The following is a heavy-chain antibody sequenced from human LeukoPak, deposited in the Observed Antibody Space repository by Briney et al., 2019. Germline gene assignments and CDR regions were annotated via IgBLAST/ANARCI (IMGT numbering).Heavy chain of an antibody. CDR2: ISSSSSYI. D-gene: IGHD3-22*01. Sequence: TGGSLRLSCAASGFTFSSYSMNWVRQAPGKGLEWVSSISSSSSYIYYADSVKGRFTISRDNAKNSLYLQMNILRAEDTAVYYCARDGAAAGYLYYYDSSGYANLDYWGQGTLVTVSS. V-gene: IGHV3-21*01. CDR3: ARDGAAAGYLYYYDSSGYANLDY. J-gene: IGHJ4*02. CDR1: GFTFSSYS.